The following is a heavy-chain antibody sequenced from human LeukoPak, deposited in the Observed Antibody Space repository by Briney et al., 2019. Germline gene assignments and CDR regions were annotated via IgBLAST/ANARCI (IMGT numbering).Heavy chain of an antibody. CDR1: GGTFSSYA. V-gene: IGHV1-69*05. CDR2: IIPIFGTA. D-gene: IGHD2-2*01. J-gene: IGHJ6*03. Sequence: SVKVSCKASGGTFSSYAISWVRQAPGQGLEWMGGIIPIFGTANYAQKFQGRVTITTDESTSTAYMELSSLRSEDTAVYYCARGVVCSSTSCYPPYYYYYMDVWGKGTTVTVSS. CDR3: ARGVVCSSTSCYPPYYYYYMDV.